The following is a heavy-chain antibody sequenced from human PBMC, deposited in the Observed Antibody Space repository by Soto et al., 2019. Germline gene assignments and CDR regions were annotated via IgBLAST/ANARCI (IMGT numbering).Heavy chain of an antibody. CDR1: GYPFTNFY. D-gene: IGHD6-13*01. CDR2: INPKSGDT. CDR3: MKDAILKAALVLVY. V-gene: IGHV1-2*02. Sequence: GASVKVSCKASGYPFTNFYIHWVRQAPGQGLEWMGRINPKSGDTDYAQKFQGRVTMTRDTSISTAYMELDRLTSDDRAIYYCMKDAILKAALVLVYWGQGPLVTVSS. J-gene: IGHJ4*02.